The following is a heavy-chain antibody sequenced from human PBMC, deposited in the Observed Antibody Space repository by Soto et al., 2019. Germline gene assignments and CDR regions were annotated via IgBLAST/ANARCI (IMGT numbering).Heavy chain of an antibody. Sequence: GESLKISCKGSGYNFATYWIGWVRQTPGKGLEWIGIIYPPNSDTKYSPSFEGQATISAEKSINTAYLQWSSLTASDTAVYYCARHRLYSSSWTTFDYWGQGTLVTVSS. CDR1: GYNFATYW. CDR3: ARHRLYSSSWTTFDY. D-gene: IGHD2-2*01. J-gene: IGHJ4*02. V-gene: IGHV5-51*01. CDR2: IYPPNSDT.